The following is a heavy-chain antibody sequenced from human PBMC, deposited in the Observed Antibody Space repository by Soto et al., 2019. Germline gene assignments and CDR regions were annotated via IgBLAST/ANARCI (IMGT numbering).Heavy chain of an antibody. V-gene: IGHV3-7*01. Sequence: EVQLVESGGGLVQPGGSLRLSCAASGFTFSSYWMSWVRQAPGKGLEWVANIKQDGSEKYYVDSVKGRFTISRDNAKNSLYLQMNSLRAEDTAVYYCARKDKTYYYYYYMDVWGKGTTVTVSS. D-gene: IGHD2-15*01. J-gene: IGHJ6*03. CDR3: ARKDKTYYYYYYMDV. CDR2: IKQDGSEK. CDR1: GFTFSSYW.